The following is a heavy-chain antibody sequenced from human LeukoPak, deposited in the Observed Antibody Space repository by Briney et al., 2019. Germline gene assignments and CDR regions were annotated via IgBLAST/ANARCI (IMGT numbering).Heavy chain of an antibody. V-gene: IGHV1-8*01. D-gene: IGHD3-3*01. Sequence: ASVKVSCKASGYTFTSYDINWVRQATGQGLEWMGWMNPNSGNTGYAQKFQGRVTMTRNTSISTAYMELSSLRSEDTAVYYCARGFGGRFLEWLLRDYYYYGMDVWGQGTTVTVSS. CDR1: GYTFTSYD. CDR3: ARGFGGRFLEWLLRDYYYYGMDV. CDR2: MNPNSGNT. J-gene: IGHJ6*02.